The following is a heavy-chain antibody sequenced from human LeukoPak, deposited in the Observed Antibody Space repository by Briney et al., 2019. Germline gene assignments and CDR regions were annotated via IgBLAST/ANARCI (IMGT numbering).Heavy chain of an antibody. CDR1: GGSFSGYY. CDR2: INHSGST. Sequence: PSETLSLTCAVYGGSFSGYYWSWIRQPPGKGLEWIGEINHSGSTNYNPSLKSRVTISVDTSKNQFSLKLSSVTAADTAVYYCARDYYGYQDYWGQGTLVTVSS. J-gene: IGHJ4*02. V-gene: IGHV4-34*01. CDR3: ARDYYGYQDY. D-gene: IGHD3-10*01.